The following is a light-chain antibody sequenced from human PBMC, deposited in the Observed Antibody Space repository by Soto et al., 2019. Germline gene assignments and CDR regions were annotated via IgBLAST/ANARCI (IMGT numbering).Light chain of an antibody. CDR2: TAS. J-gene: IGKJ3*01. CDR3: QQSYGTPFT. Sequence: DLQMTQSPSSLSASIGDRVTITCRASQTISTYLHWYQQKPGKAPKLLIYTASSLQSGVPSRFSGSGSGTDFTLTISSLQPEDFATYYCQQSYGTPFTFGPGTTVDIK. CDR1: QTISTY. V-gene: IGKV1-39*01.